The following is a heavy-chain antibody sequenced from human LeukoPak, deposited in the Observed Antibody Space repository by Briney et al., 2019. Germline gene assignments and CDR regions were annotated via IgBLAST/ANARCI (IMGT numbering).Heavy chain of an antibody. D-gene: IGHD6-19*01. J-gene: IGHJ4*02. CDR2: TYYRSKWFN. CDR3: ARDRDGSGWYGTNYDY. Sequence: SQTLSLTCAISGDSVSSNSAAWNWIRQSPSRRLEWLGRTYYRSKWFNDYAVSVKSRITISPDTSKNQFSLQLKSVTPEDTAVYYCARDRDGSGWYGTNYDYWGQGTLVTVSS. CDR1: GDSVSSNSAA. V-gene: IGHV6-1*01.